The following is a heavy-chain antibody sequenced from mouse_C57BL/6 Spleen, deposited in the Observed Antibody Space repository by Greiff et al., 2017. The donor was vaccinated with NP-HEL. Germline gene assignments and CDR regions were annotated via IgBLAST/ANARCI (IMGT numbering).Heavy chain of an antibody. CDR3: ARRGGSSSYYAMDY. CDR2: IDPSDSYT. J-gene: IGHJ4*01. V-gene: IGHV1-69*01. CDR1: GYTFTSYW. D-gene: IGHD1-1*01. Sequence: QVQLQQPGAELVMPGASVKLSCKASGYTFTSYWVHWVKPRPGQSLEWIGEIDPSDSYTNYNQKFKGKSTLTVDKSSSTAYMQLSSLTSEDSAVYYCARRGGSSSYYAMDYWGQGTSVTVSS.